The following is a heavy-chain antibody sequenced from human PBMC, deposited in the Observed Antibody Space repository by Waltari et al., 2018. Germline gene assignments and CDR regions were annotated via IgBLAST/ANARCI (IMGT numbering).Heavy chain of an antibody. Sequence: QVQLQESGPGLVTPSETLSLTCTVSGYSISSGYYWGCIRRPPGKGLEWIGSIYHSGSTYYNPSLKSRVTISVDTSKNQFSLKLSSVTAADTAVYYCARVGRFLEGIDYWGQGTLVTVSS. J-gene: IGHJ4*02. V-gene: IGHV4-38-2*02. CDR2: IYHSGST. CDR1: GYSISSGYY. D-gene: IGHD3-3*01. CDR3: ARVGRFLEGIDY.